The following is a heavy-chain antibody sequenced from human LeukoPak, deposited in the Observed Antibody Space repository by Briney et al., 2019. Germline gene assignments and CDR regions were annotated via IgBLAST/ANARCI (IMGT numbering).Heavy chain of an antibody. CDR2: IYYSGST. V-gene: IGHV4-59*01. Sequence: SETLSLTCTVSGGSISSYYWSWIQQPPGKGLEWIGYIYYSGSTNYNPSLKSRVIISVDTSKNQFSLKMSPVIAADTAVYYCAKSNGYGLVDIWGQGTMVTVSS. J-gene: IGHJ3*02. CDR1: GGSISSYY. CDR3: AKSNGYGLVDI. D-gene: IGHD3-10*01.